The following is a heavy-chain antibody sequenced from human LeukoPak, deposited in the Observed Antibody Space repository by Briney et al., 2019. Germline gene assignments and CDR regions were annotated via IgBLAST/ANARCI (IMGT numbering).Heavy chain of an antibody. CDR3: ALQSSGYYPNWFDP. D-gene: IGHD3-22*01. J-gene: IGHJ5*02. CDR2: ISSSSTI. Sequence: GGSLRLSCAASGFTFSSYSMNWVRQAPGKGLEWVSYISSSSTIYYADSVKGRFTISRDNAKNSLYLQMNSLRAEDTAVYYCALQSSGYYPNWFDPWGQGTLVTVSS. V-gene: IGHV3-48*04. CDR1: GFTFSSYS.